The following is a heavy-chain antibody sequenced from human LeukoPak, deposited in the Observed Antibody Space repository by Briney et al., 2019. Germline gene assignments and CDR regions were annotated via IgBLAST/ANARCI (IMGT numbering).Heavy chain of an antibody. CDR3: XXXXXXXXXXXXX. CDR1: GFTFDDYT. J-gene: IGHJ4*02. V-gene: IGHV3-43*01. CDR2: ISWDGGST. Sequence: GGSLRLSCAASGFTFDDYTMHWVRQAPXKGLEWVSLISWDGGSTYYADSVKGRFTISRDNSKNSLYLQMNSLRTEDTALYYXXXXXXXXXXXXXXXGQXTLV.